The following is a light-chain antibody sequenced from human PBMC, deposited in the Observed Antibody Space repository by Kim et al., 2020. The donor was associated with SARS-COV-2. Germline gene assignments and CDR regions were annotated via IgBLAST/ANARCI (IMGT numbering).Light chain of an antibody. V-gene: IGKV3-11*01. Sequence: SPVERDTLSCKDSQSVSSYLAWYQQKPGQAPRLLIYDSSNRATGIPARFSGSGSGTDFTLTISSREPEDFAVYYCQQRSNWPPITFGQGTRLEIK. CDR3: QQRSNWPPIT. J-gene: IGKJ5*01. CDR1: QSVSSY. CDR2: DSS.